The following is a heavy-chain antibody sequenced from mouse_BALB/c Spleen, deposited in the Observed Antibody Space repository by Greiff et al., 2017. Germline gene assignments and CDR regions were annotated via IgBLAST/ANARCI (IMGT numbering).Heavy chain of an antibody. Sequence: EVKLMESGGGLVKPGGSLKLSCAASGFTFSDYYMYWVRQTPEKRLEWVATISDGGSYTYYPDSVKGRFTISRDNAKNNLYLQMSSLKSEDTAMYYCARGDDYLDAMDYWGQGTSVTVSS. V-gene: IGHV5-4*02. J-gene: IGHJ4*01. CDR2: ISDGGSYT. D-gene: IGHD2-4*01. CDR1: GFTFSDYY. CDR3: ARGDDYLDAMDY.